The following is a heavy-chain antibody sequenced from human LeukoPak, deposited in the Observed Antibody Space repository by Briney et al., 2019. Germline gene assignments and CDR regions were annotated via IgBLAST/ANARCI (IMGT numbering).Heavy chain of an antibody. CDR3: ASGAGFWSGYNY. V-gene: IGHV1-46*01. J-gene: IGHJ4*02. CDR2: INPSGGST. CDR1: GYTFTSYY. Sequence: ASVKVSCKASGYTFTSYYMHWVRQAPGQGLEWMGIINPSGGSTSYAQKFQGRVTMTRDTSTSTAYMELRSLRSDDTAVYYCASGAGFWSGYNYWGQGTLVTVSS. D-gene: IGHD3-3*01.